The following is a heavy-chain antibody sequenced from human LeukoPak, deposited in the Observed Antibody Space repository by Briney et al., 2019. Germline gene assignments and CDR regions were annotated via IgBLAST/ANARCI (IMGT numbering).Heavy chain of an antibody. CDR3: ARAGRSRGGTFDY. D-gene: IGHD3-10*01. J-gene: IGHJ4*02. CDR1: GFTFSSYA. Sequence: PGRSLRLSCAASGFTFSSYAMHWVRQAPGKGLEWVAVISYDGSNKYYADSVKGRFTISRDNSKNTLYLQMNSLRAEDTAVYYCARAGRSRGGTFDYWGQGTLVTVSS. CDR2: ISYDGSNK. V-gene: IGHV3-30*04.